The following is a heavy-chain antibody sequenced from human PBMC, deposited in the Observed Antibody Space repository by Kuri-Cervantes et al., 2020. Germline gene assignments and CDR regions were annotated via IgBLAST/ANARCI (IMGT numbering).Heavy chain of an antibody. V-gene: IGHV1-69*13. J-gene: IGHJ4*02. CDR1: GYTFTSYD. D-gene: IGHD4-23*01. Sequence: SVKVSCKASGYTFTSYDINWVRQATGQGLEWVGGIIPMFQTAHYAQKFQGRVTITADESTNTTYMDLNSLRSEDTAVYYCARESHPLYGDNEGGDYWGQGTLVTVSS. CDR2: IIPMFQTA. CDR3: ARESHPLYGDNEGGDY.